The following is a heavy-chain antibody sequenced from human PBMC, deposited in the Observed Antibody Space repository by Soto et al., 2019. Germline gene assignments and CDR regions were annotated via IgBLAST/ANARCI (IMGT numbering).Heavy chain of an antibody. Sequence: GASVKVSCKASGVTFSSYTISWVRQAPGQGLEWMGRIIPILGIANYAQKFQGRVTITADKSTSTAYMELSSLRSEDTAVYYCAREGTHIMIFPPDAFEIWGQETMV. V-gene: IGHV1-69*04. J-gene: IGHJ3*02. CDR2: IIPILGIA. CDR1: GVTFSSYT. D-gene: IGHD3-9*01. CDR3: AREGTHIMIFPPDAFEI.